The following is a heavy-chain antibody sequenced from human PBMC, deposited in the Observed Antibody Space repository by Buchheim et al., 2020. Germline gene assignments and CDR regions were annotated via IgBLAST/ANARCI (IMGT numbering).Heavy chain of an antibody. D-gene: IGHD3-22*01. CDR3: ARRYYDSSGYYSPFDY. CDR2: ISYDGSNK. J-gene: IGHJ4*02. Sequence: QVQLVESGGGVVQPGRSLRLSCAASGFTFSSYAMHWVRQAPDKGLEWVAVISYDGSNKYYADSVKGRFTISRDNSKNTLYLQMNSLRAEDTAVYYCARRYYDSSGYYSPFDYWGQGTL. CDR1: GFTFSSYA. V-gene: IGHV3-30*04.